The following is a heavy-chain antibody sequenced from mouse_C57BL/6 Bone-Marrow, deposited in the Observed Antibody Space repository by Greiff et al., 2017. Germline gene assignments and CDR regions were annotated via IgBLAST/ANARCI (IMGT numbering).Heavy chain of an antibody. Sequence: QVQLKQPGAELVKPGASVKLSCKASGYTFTSYWMHWVKQRPGQGLEWIGMIHPNSGSTKYNEKFKSKATLNVDKSSSTAYMQLSSLTSEDSAVYYCARSLGAMDYWGQGTSVTVSS. CDR1: GYTFTSYW. CDR2: IHPNSGST. J-gene: IGHJ4*01. V-gene: IGHV1-64*01. CDR3: ARSLGAMDY. D-gene: IGHD3-1*01.